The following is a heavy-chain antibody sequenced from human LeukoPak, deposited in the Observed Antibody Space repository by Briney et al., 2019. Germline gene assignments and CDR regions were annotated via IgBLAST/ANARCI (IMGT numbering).Heavy chain of an antibody. CDR2: IYPDDSDT. Sequence: GESLKISCKGSGYSFTSYWIGWVRQMPGKGLEWMGIIYPDDSDTRYSPSFQGQVTISADKSVRTAYLQWSSLKASGTAMYYWAKPNITSYYDSRGYDAFDVWGQGTMVTVSS. J-gene: IGHJ3*01. V-gene: IGHV5-51*01. D-gene: IGHD3-22*01. CDR3: AKPNITSYYDSRGYDAFDV. CDR1: GYSFTSYW.